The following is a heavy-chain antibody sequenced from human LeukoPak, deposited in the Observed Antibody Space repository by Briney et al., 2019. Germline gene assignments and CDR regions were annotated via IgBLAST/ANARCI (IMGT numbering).Heavy chain of an antibody. V-gene: IGHV3-23*01. CDR3: AKKDLYGGKLLYWYFDL. D-gene: IGHD4-23*01. CDR2: ISGSGGST. CDR1: GFTFSSYA. J-gene: IGHJ2*01. Sequence: GGSLRLSCAASGFTFSSYAMSWVRRAPGKGLEWVSAISGSGGSTYYADSVKGRFTISRDNPKNTLYLQMNSLRAEDTAVYYCAKKDLYGGKLLYWYFDLWGRGTLVTVSS.